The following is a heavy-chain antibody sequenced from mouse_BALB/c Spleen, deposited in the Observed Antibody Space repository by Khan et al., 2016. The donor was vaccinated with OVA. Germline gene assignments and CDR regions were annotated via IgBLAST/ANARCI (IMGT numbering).Heavy chain of an antibody. D-gene: IGHD2-2*01. CDR2: IWGDGST. Sequence: VELVESGPGLVAPSQSLSIRCTVSGLSLTNYGVSWVRQPPGKGLEWLGVIWGDGSTNYHSVLKSRLSISKDNSKSQVFVKLNSLQTDDTATYYCAIIYYGYDWFAYWGQGTLVTVSA. J-gene: IGHJ3*01. CDR3: AIIYYGYDWFAY. V-gene: IGHV2-3*01. CDR1: GLSLTNYG.